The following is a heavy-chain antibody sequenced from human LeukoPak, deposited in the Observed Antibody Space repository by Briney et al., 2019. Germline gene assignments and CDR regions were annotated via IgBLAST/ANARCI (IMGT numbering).Heavy chain of an antibody. Sequence: NSSETLSLTCTVPGGSVISSDFHWGFSRQAPGKGLEWIGSIYYSGSTYYNPSLKSRVTISVDTSKNQFSLKLSSVTAADTAVYYCARPQGGSYPQWYFDLWGRGTLVTVSS. CDR2: IYYSGST. J-gene: IGHJ2*01. V-gene: IGHV4-39*01. CDR1: GGSVISSDFH. CDR3: ARPQGGSYPQWYFDL. D-gene: IGHD1-26*01.